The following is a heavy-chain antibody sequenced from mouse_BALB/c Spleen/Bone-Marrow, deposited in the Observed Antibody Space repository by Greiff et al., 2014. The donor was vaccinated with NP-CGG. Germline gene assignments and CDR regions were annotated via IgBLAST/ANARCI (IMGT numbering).Heavy chain of an antibody. D-gene: IGHD2-1*01. V-gene: IGHV5-6-3*01. CDR2: INSNGGST. CDR3: ARGNYGNYVDYCDY. CDR1: GFTFSSYG. Sequence: EVQLQQSGGGLVQPGGSLKLSCAASGFTFSSYGMSWVRQTPDQRLELVASINSNGGSTYYPDSVKGRFTISRDNAKKTLSLQMSKLKSEETAVYYGARGNYGNYVDYCDYWGQGTTLTVSS. J-gene: IGHJ2*01.